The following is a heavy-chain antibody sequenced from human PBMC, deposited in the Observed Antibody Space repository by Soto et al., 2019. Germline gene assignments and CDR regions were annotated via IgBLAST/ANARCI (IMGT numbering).Heavy chain of an antibody. D-gene: IGHD3-3*01. J-gene: IGHJ6*03. V-gene: IGHV3-11*03. CDR3: GRSYYDFWSGSLYYYMDV. CDR2: ISSSSSYT. CDR1: GFTFSDYY. Sequence: GGSLRLSCAASGFTFSDYYMSWIRQAPGKGLEWVSYISSSSSYTNYADSVKGRSTISRDNAKNSLYLQMNSLRAEDTAVYYWGRSYYDFWSGSLYYYMDVWGKGTTVTVSS.